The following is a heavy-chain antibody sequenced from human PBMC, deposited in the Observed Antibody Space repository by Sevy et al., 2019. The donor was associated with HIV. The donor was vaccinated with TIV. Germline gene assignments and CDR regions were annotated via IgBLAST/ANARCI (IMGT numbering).Heavy chain of an antibody. CDR1: GFTFSSFG. J-gene: IGHJ4*01. D-gene: IGHD4-17*01. Sequence: GGSLRLSCAASGFTFSSFGMHWVRQAPGKGLEWVAVIWFDGSNTYYADSVKGRFTISRDIAKNTLHLHMNSLRAADTAVYYCARDLEFCDSGDYGPEFMPDFWGHGTLVTVSS. CDR3: ARDLEFCDSGDYGPEFMPDF. CDR2: IWFDGSNT. V-gene: IGHV3-33*01.